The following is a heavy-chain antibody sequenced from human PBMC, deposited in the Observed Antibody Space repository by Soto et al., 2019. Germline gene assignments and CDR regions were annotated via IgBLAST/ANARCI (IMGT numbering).Heavy chain of an antibody. CDR1: GCTFTSYG. V-gene: IGHV1-18*04. CDR3: ARDRGGDILTGYYTGGAFDI. Sequence: ASVKVSCKASGCTFTSYGISWVRQAPGQGLEWMGWISAYNGNTNYAQKLQGRVTMTTDTSTSTAYMELRSLRSDDTAVYSCARDRGGDILTGYYTGGAFDIWGQGTMVTVSS. CDR2: ISAYNGNT. J-gene: IGHJ3*02. D-gene: IGHD3-9*01.